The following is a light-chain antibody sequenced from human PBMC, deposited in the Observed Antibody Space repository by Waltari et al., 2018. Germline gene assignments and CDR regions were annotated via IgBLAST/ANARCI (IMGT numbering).Light chain of an antibody. V-gene: IGKV1-39*01. CDR2: LTS. CDR1: QSISSH. J-gene: IGKJ3*01. Sequence: DIQMTQSPSSLSASVGDRVTITCRASQSISSHLNWYQQKPGKAPRLLIYLTSNLQSGVPSRFSGSGSGTDFSLTISSLQPEDFATYYFQHHHIYPFTFGPGTKVDIK. CDR3: QHHHIYPFT.